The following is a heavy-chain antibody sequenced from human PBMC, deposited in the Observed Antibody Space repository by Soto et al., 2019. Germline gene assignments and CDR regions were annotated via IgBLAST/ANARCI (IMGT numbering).Heavy chain of an antibody. CDR1: GGSISSYY. V-gene: IGHV4-59*01. CDR2: IYYSGST. D-gene: IGHD1-26*01. CDR3: AREISGSYLFDY. J-gene: IGHJ4*02. Sequence: QVQLQESGPGLVKPSETLSLTCTVSGGSISSYYWSWIRQPPGKGLEWIGYIYYSGSTNYNPSLKSRVNISVDTSKNQFSLKLSSVTATDTAVYYCAREISGSYLFDYWGQGTLVTVSS.